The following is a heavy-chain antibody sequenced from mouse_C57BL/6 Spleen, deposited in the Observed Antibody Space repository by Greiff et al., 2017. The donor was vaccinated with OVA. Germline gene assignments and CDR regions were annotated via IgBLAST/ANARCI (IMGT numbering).Heavy chain of an antibody. V-gene: IGHV1-22*01. CDR3: AREGWLLVFAY. J-gene: IGHJ3*01. Sequence: VQLKQSGPELVKPGASVKMSCKASGYTFTDYNMHWVKQSHGKSLEWIGYINPNNGGTSYNQKFKGKATLTVNKSSSTAYMELRSLTSEDSAVYYCAREGWLLVFAYWGQGTLVTVSA. CDR2: INPNNGGT. D-gene: IGHD2-3*01. CDR1: GYTFTDYN.